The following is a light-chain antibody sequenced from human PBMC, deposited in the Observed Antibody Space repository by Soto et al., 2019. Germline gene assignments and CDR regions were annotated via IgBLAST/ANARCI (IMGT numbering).Light chain of an antibody. CDR3: QQYGSSVFN. V-gene: IGKV3-20*01. J-gene: IGKJ3*01. Sequence: EIVLTQSPGTLSLSPGERATLSCRASQSVSSSFLAWYQQKPGQAPRLLIYAASRRDTGIPDRFSGSGSGTDFTLTISRLEPEDFAVYYCQQYGSSVFNFGPGTKVAIK. CDR1: QSVSSSF. CDR2: AAS.